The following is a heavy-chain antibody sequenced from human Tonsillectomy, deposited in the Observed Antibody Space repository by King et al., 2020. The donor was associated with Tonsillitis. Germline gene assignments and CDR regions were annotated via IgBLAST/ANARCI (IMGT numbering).Heavy chain of an antibody. CDR1: GDSISSSYW. Sequence: VQLQESGPGLVKPSGTLSLTCAVSGDSISSSYWWTWVRQPPGKGLEWIGEIFHSGSANYNPSLKSRVTISVDKSKNQFSLKLSSVTAADTAVYYCACTIAAAGTVSDYWGQGTLVTVSS. V-gene: IGHV4-4*02. J-gene: IGHJ4*02. CDR3: ACTIAAAGTVSDY. D-gene: IGHD6-13*01. CDR2: IFHSGSA.